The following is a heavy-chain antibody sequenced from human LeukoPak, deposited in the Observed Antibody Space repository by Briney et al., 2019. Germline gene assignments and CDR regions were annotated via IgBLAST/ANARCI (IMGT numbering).Heavy chain of an antibody. Sequence: SETLSLTCTVSGGSISSYYWSWIRQPPGKGLEWIGYIYYSGSTNYNPSLKSRVTISVDTSKNQFSLKLSSVTAADTAVYYCARYYDFWSGYLGIDYWGQGTLVTVSS. D-gene: IGHD3-3*01. CDR1: GGSISSYY. V-gene: IGHV4-59*08. J-gene: IGHJ4*02. CDR2: IYYSGST. CDR3: ARYYDFWSGYLGIDY.